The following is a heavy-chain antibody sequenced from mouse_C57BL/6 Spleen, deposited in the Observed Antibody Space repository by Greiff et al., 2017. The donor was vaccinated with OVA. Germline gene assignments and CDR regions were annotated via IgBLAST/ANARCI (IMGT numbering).Heavy chain of an antibody. Sequence: VQLQQSGAELVRPGASVTLSCKASGYTFTDYEMHWVKQTPVHGLEWIGAIDPETGGTAYNQKFKGKAILTADKSSSTAYMELRSLTSEDSAVYYCTRLYYGNYYFDYWGQGTTLTVSS. V-gene: IGHV1-15*01. CDR1: GYTFTDYE. D-gene: IGHD2-1*01. CDR2: IDPETGGT. CDR3: TRLYYGNYYFDY. J-gene: IGHJ2*01.